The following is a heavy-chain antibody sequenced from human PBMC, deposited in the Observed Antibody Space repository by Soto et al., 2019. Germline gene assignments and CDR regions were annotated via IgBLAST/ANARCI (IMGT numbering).Heavy chain of an antibody. D-gene: IGHD4-17*01. J-gene: IGHJ3*02. V-gene: IGHV3-74*01. CDR1: GFTFSSYW. CDR3: ASPARGDYGDPDAFDI. CDR2: INSDGSST. Sequence: EVQLVESGGGLVQPGGSLRLSCAASGFTFSSYWRHWVRQAPGKGLVWFSRINSDGSSTSYAYSVKGRFTISRDNAKNTLCLQMNRLRAEDTAVYYCASPARGDYGDPDAFDIWGQGTMVTVSS.